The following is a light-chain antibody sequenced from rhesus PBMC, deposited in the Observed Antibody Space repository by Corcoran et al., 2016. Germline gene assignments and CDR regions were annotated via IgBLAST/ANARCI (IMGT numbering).Light chain of an antibody. V-gene: IGKV1-22*01. CDR2: KAS. CDR1: QSISSW. Sequence: DIQMTQSPSSLSASVGDTVTITCRASQSISSWLDWYQQKPGKAPKLLIYKASSLQSGVPSRFSGSGSGTDFTLTISSLQAEDLATYYCLQYSSSPYSFGQGTKVEIK. CDR3: LQYSSSPYS. J-gene: IGKJ2*01.